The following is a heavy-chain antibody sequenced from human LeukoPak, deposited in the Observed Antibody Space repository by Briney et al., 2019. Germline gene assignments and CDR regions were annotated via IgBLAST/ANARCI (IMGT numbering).Heavy chain of an antibody. J-gene: IGHJ4*02. V-gene: IGHV1-46*01. CDR1: GYTFTSYY. Sequence: GASVKVSCKAPGYTFTSYYMHWVRQAPGQGLEWMGLINPSGGSTSYAQKFQGRVTMTRDTSTSTVYMELSSLRSEDTAVYYCARDYSAAAAPPDYWGQGTLVTVSS. D-gene: IGHD6-13*01. CDR2: INPSGGST. CDR3: ARDYSAAAAPPDY.